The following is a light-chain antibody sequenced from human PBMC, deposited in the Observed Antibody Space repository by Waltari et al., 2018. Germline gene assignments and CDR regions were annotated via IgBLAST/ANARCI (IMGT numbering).Light chain of an antibody. Sequence: EIVMTLSPAILSVSPGESATLSCRASQGVSSHLAWYQQKPGQAPRLLIYGASTRATGVPVRFSGSGSGTEFTLTISSLQSEDFAAYYCQHYFNWPRTFGQGTKVEVK. CDR1: QGVSSH. CDR2: GAS. V-gene: IGKV3-15*01. J-gene: IGKJ1*01. CDR3: QHYFNWPRT.